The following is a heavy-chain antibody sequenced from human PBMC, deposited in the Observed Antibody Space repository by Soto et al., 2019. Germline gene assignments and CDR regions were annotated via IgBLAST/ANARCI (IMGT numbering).Heavy chain of an antibody. CDR1: GGSIRSGGYY. V-gene: IGHV4-31*03. J-gene: IGHJ5*02. Sequence: QVQLQESGPGLVKPAQTLSLTCTVSGGSIRSGGYYWNWILQHPGKGLEWIGYIYYSGSTYYNPSLKSRVTISVDPSKNQFSLKLSSVPAADTAVYYCARSVFPWGQGTLVTFSS. CDR2: IYYSGST. CDR3: ARSVFP.